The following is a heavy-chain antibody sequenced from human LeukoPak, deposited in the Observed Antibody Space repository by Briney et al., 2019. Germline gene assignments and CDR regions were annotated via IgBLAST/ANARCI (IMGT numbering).Heavy chain of an antibody. V-gene: IGHV3-23*01. D-gene: IGHD4-17*01. J-gene: IGHJ3*02. CDR1: GGSISSGGYS. CDR2: ISGSGGST. Sequence: ETLSLTCAVSGGSISSGGYSWSWVRQAPGKGLEWVSAISGSGGSTYYADSVKGRFTISRDNSKNTLYLQMNSLRAEDTAVYYCAKDDDYGDHSHAFDIWGQGTMVTVSS. CDR3: AKDDDYGDHSHAFDI.